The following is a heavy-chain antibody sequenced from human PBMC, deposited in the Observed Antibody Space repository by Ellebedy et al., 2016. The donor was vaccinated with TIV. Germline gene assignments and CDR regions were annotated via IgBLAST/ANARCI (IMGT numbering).Heavy chain of an antibody. CDR1: GFTFSDAW. CDR3: TSYDSHYFDY. D-gene: IGHD3-22*01. J-gene: IGHJ4*02. CDR2: IKSKADGETT. Sequence: GESLKISCAASGFTFSDAWMSWVRQAPGKGLEWVGRIKSKADGETTDYAAPVKGRFTISRADSKNTLDLQMNTLKTEDTAVYYCTSYDSHYFDYWGQGTLVTVSS. V-gene: IGHV3-15*01.